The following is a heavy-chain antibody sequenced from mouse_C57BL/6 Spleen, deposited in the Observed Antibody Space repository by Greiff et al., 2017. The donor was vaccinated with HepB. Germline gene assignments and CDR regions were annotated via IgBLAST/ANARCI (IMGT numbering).Heavy chain of an antibody. CDR1: GYTFTDYN. V-gene: IGHV1-18*01. CDR3: ARGGHTVVDYYFDY. CDR2: INPNNGGT. J-gene: IGHJ2*01. Sequence: EVQLQQSGPELVKPGASVKIPCKASGYTFTDYNMDWVKQSHGKSLEWIGDINPNNGGTIYNQKFKGKATLTVDKSSSTAYMELRSLTTEDTAVYYCARGGHTVVDYYFDYWGQGTTLTVSA. D-gene: IGHD1-1*01.